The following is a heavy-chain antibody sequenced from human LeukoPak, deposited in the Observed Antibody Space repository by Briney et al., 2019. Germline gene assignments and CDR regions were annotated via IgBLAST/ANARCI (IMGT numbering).Heavy chain of an antibody. Sequence: SETLSLTCTVSGGSISSYCWNWIRQPAGKGLEWIGCIYSSGSTNYNPSLKSRVTMSVDTSKNQFSLKVRSVTAADTAVYYCAGYNYGHFDYWGQGTLVTVSS. D-gene: IGHD5-18*01. CDR2: IYSSGST. CDR3: AGYNYGHFDY. V-gene: IGHV4-4*07. J-gene: IGHJ4*02. CDR1: GGSISSYC.